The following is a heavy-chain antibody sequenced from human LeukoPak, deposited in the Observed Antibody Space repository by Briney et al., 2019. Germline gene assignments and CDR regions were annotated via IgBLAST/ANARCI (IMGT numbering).Heavy chain of an antibody. CDR3: AKDLWYNDILTGYPTDCDY. V-gene: IGHV3-23*01. CDR2: ISGSGGST. D-gene: IGHD3-9*01. J-gene: IGHJ4*02. Sequence: GGSLRLSCAASGFTFSSYAMHWVRQAPGKGLEWVSAISGSGGSTYYADSVKGRFTISRDNSKNTLYLQMNSLRAEDTAVYYCAKDLWYNDILTGYPTDCDYWGQGTLVTVSS. CDR1: GFTFSSYA.